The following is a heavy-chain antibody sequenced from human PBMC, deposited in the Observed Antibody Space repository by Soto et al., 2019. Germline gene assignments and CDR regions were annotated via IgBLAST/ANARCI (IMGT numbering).Heavy chain of an antibody. V-gene: IGHV3-21*01. CDR1: GFTFRSFT. Sequence: PGGSLILSCAASGFTFRSFTMNRVRQAPGQGLAWVSTISSNSAYIYYTDALMGRFTISRDNAKNSLHLQMNSLRAGDTAVYYCTRYASRDSSARGWFDPWGPGTLVTVPS. CDR3: TRYASRDSSARGWFDP. J-gene: IGHJ5*02. CDR2: ISSNSAYI. D-gene: IGHD6-13*01.